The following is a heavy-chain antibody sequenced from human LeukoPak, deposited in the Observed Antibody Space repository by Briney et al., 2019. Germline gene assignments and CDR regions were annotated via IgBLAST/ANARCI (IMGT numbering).Heavy chain of an antibody. CDR2: ISTTGSTT. J-gene: IGHJ4*02. CDR1: GFIFNNYA. D-gene: IGHD3-3*01. Sequence: GGSLRLSCAASGFIFNNYAMSWVRQAPGKGLEWVSSISTTGSTTFYADSVRGRFTTSTDNSQNTLSLQMDSLSAADTAVYSCATYDLWTTYYTFQYWGQGTLVSVSS. V-gene: IGHV3-23*01. CDR3: ATYDLWTTYYTFQY.